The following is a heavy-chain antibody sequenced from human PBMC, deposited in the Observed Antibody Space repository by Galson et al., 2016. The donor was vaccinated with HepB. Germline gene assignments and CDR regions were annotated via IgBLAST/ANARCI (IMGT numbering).Heavy chain of an antibody. J-gene: IGHJ4*01. CDR2: TYYRSKWYN. D-gene: IGHD6-25*01. Sequence: CAISGDSVSSNSAAWNWIRQSPSRGLEWLGRTYYRSKWYNDYAESVKSRITINPDTSKNQFSLQLHSVTPDDTAFYYCAGEGASGYALDYWGRGILVTVS. CDR3: AGEGASGYALDY. CDR1: GDSVSSNSAA. V-gene: IGHV6-1*01.